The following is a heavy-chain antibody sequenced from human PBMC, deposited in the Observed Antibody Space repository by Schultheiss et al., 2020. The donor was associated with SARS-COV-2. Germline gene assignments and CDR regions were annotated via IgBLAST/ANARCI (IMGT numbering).Heavy chain of an antibody. J-gene: IGHJ6*02. CDR3: ARESVAVAGLSFYYGMDV. V-gene: IGHV1-2*06. D-gene: IGHD6-19*01. CDR2: INPNSGGT. Sequence: ASVKVSCKASGYTFTGYYMHWVRQAPGQGLEWMGRINPNSGGTNYAQKFQGRVTMTRDTSISTAYMELSSLRSEDTAVYYCARESVAVAGLSFYYGMDVWGQGTTVTVSS. CDR1: GYTFTGYY.